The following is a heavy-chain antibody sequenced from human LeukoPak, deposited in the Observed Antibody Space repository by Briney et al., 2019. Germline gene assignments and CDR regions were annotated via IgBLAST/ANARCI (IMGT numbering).Heavy chain of an antibody. D-gene: IGHD5-12*01. CDR1: GGSISSYY. V-gene: IGHV4-59*01. CDR3: ARVTGYDWESSYDY. CDR2: IYYSGST. J-gene: IGHJ4*02. Sequence: PSETLSLTCTVSGGSISSYYWRWIRQPPGKGLEWIGYIYYSGSTNYNPPLKSRVTISVDTSKNQFSLKLSSVTAADTAVYYCARVTGYDWESSYDYWGQGTLVTVSS.